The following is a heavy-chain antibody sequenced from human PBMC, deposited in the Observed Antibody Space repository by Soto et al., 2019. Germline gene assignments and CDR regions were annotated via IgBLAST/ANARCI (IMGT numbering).Heavy chain of an antibody. V-gene: IGHV4-34*01. CDR3: ARLASGWQYYYFDF. CDR1: GGSFSPYF. CDR2: INQSGST. Sequence: QVQLQQWGAGLLKPSETLSLTCAVYGGSFSPYFWSWIRQPPGKGLEWIGEINQSGSTNYTPSLTRRATLSVDPSKNQVSLKLTSVTAADTAVYYCARLASGWQYYYFDFWGRGTPVTVSS. D-gene: IGHD6-19*01. J-gene: IGHJ2*01.